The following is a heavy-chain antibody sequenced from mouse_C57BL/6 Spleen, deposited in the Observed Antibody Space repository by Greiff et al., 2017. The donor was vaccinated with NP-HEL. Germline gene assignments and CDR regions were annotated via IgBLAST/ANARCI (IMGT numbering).Heavy chain of an antibody. CDR2: IDPSDSYT. D-gene: IGHD2-3*01. Sequence: QVQLQQPGAELVRPGTSVKLSCKASGYTFTSYWMHWVKQRPGQGLEWIGVIDPSDSYTNYNQKFKGKATLTVDTSSSTAYMQLSSLTSEDSAVYYCARGYDGYYDWFAYWGQGTLVTVSA. CDR3: ARGYDGYYDWFAY. CDR1: GYTFTSYW. V-gene: IGHV1-59*01. J-gene: IGHJ3*01.